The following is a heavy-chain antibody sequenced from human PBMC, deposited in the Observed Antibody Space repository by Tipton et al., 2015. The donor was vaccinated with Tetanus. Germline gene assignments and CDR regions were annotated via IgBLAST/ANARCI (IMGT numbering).Heavy chain of an antibody. CDR3: ARDLGIAVAGTPIYYYYGMDV. Sequence: LRLSCTVSGASISSYYWSWIRQPPGKGLEWIGYIYYSGSTNYNPSLKSRVTISVDTSKNQFSLKVSSVTAADTAVYYCARDLGIAVAGTPIYYYYGMDVWGQGTTVTVSS. CDR2: IYYSGST. J-gene: IGHJ6*02. V-gene: IGHV4-59*01. CDR1: GASISSYY. D-gene: IGHD6-19*01.